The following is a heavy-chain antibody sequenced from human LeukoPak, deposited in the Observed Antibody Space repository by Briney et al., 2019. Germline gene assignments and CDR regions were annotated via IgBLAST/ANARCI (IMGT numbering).Heavy chain of an antibody. CDR1: GYSISSGYY. D-gene: IGHD1-14*01. J-gene: IGHJ4*02. CDR3: ARRGLLIRNQNFDY. CDR2: IYHSGST. V-gene: IGHV4-38-2*01. Sequence: PSETLSLTCAVSGYSISSGYYWGWIRQPPGKGLEWIGSIYHSGSTYYNPSLKSRVTISVDMSKNQFSLKLSSVTAADTAVYYCARRGLLIRNQNFDYWGQGTLVTVSS.